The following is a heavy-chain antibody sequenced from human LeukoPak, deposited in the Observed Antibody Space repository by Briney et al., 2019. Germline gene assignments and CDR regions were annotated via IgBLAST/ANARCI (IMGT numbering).Heavy chain of an antibody. CDR1: GGSISSSSYY. D-gene: IGHD1-26*01. Sequence: PSETLSLTCTVSGGSISSSSYYWGWIRQPPGKGLEWIGYIYYSGSTNYNPSLKSRVTISVDTSKNQFSLKLSSVTAADTAVYYCARQVGATPFDYWGQGTLVTVSS. J-gene: IGHJ4*02. CDR2: IYYSGST. V-gene: IGHV4-61*05. CDR3: ARQVGATPFDY.